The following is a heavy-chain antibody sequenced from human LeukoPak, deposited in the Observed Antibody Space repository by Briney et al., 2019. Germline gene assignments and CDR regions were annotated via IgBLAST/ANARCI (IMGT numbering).Heavy chain of an antibody. D-gene: IGHD6-13*01. CDR1: GFTFSNYG. CDR2: ISYDGSYK. Sequence: GGSLRLSCAAYGFTFSNYGMHWVRQAPGEGLEWVAIISYDGSYKYYADSVRGRVTISRDDSKNTLYLQMNSLRAEDTAVYYCAKDRSNSWTFDYWGQGILVTVSS. J-gene: IGHJ4*02. V-gene: IGHV3-30*18. CDR3: AKDRSNSWTFDY.